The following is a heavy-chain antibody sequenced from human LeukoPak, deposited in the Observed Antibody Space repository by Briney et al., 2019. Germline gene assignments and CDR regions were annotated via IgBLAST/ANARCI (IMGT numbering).Heavy chain of an antibody. CDR1: GGSMSIYY. V-gene: IGHV4-59*12. J-gene: IGHJ4*02. CDR2: VSYSGST. CDR3: AGGRRYCSSTSCYAHFDY. Sequence: SQTLSLTCSVAGGSMSIYYWSWIRQPPGKGLEWIGYVSYSGSTNYNPSLKSRVTISVDTSKNQFSLKLSSVTAADTAVYYCAGGRRYCSSTSCYAHFDYWGQGTLVTVSS. D-gene: IGHD2-2*01.